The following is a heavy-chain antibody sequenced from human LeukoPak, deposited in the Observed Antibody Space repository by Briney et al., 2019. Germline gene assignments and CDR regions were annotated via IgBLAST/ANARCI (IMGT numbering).Heavy chain of an antibody. J-gene: IGHJ4*02. V-gene: IGHV1-69*05. D-gene: IGHD5-24*01. CDR3: ASRRDGYNSFDY. CDR2: IIPIFGTA. CDR1: GGTFSSYA. Sequence: ASVKVSCKASGGTFSSYAISWVRQAPGQGLEWMGGIIPIFGTANYAQKFQGRVTITTDESTSTAYMELSSLRSEDTAVYCCASRRDGYNSFDYWGQGTLVTVSS.